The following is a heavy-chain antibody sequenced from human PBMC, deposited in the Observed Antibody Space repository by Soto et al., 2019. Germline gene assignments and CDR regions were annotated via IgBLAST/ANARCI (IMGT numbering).Heavy chain of an antibody. CDR1: GVSISSSSYY. CDR3: ARRHDYGGNSEDY. CDR2: IYYSGST. D-gene: IGHD4-17*01. Sequence: PSETLSLTCTVSGVSISSSSYYWGWIRQPPGKGLEWIGSIYYSGSTYYNPSLKSRVTISVDTSKNQFSLKLSSVTAADTAVYYCARRHDYGGNSEDYWGQGTLVTVSS. V-gene: IGHV4-39*01. J-gene: IGHJ4*02.